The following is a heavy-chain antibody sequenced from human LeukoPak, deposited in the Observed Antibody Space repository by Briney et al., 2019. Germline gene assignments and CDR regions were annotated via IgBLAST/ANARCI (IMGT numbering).Heavy chain of an antibody. V-gene: IGHV3-9*01. D-gene: IGHD3-10*01. CDR2: ISWNSGSI. CDR3: AKVGVRGVRGYFDY. Sequence: GRSLRLSCAASGFTFDDYAMHWVRQAPGKGLEWVSGISWNSGSIGYADSVKGRFTISRDNAKNSLYLQMNSLRAEDTALYYCAKVGVRGVRGYFDYWGQGTLVTVSS. J-gene: IGHJ4*02. CDR1: GFTFDDYA.